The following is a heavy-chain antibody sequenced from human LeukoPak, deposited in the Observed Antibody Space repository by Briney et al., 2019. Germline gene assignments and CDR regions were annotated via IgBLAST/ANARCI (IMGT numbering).Heavy chain of an antibody. CDR2: INHSGST. CDR3: ARNEGYGDYQFDY. Sequence: SETLSLTCAVYGGSFSGYYWSWIRQPPGKGLEWIGEINHSGSTNYNPSLKSRVTISVDTSKNQFSLKLSSVTAADTAVYYCARNEGYGDYQFDYWGQGTLVTVSS. J-gene: IGHJ4*02. CDR1: GGSFSGYY. V-gene: IGHV4-34*01. D-gene: IGHD4-17*01.